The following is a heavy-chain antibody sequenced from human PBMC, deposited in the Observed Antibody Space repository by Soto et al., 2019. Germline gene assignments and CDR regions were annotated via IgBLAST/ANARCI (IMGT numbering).Heavy chain of an antibody. CDR3: TLELEIRYFDWIEADI. Sequence: EVQLLESGGGLVQPGGSLRLSCAASGFTFSNYAMSWVRQAPGKGLEWVSATSDNGGVTHFADSVKGRFTISRDNYKKTVYLQMNSMRAEDTDVYYCTLELEIRYFDWIEADIWGQGKMGTVSS. CDR1: GFTFSNYA. J-gene: IGHJ3*02. V-gene: IGHV3-23*01. CDR2: TSDNGGVT. D-gene: IGHD3-9*01.